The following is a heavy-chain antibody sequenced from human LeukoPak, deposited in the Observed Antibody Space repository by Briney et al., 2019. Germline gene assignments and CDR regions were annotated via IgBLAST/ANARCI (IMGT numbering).Heavy chain of an antibody. D-gene: IGHD1-7*01. Sequence: SETLSLTCTVSGGSISSYYWNWIRQPAGKGLEWIAYIYYTGSTNYNPSHVSRVTISVDTSKNQFSLRLNSMATADTAVYYCARLRGNYLPDFWGQGTLVTVSS. J-gene: IGHJ4*02. V-gene: IGHV4-59*01. CDR1: GGSISSYY. CDR3: ARLRGNYLPDF. CDR2: IYYTGST.